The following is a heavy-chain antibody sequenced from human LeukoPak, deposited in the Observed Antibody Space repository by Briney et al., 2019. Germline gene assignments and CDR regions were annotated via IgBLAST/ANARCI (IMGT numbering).Heavy chain of an antibody. D-gene: IGHD2-2*01. CDR2: ISWNSGSI. CDR1: GFTFDDYA. V-gene: IGHV3-9*01. Sequence: GRSLRLSCAASGFTFDDYAMHWVRQAPGKGLEWVSGISWNSGSIGYADSVKGRFTISRDNAKNSLYLQINSLRAEDTAVYYCSTSRFCSSTSCLFPFDNWGQGTLVTVSS. CDR3: STSRFCSSTSCLFPFDN. J-gene: IGHJ4*02.